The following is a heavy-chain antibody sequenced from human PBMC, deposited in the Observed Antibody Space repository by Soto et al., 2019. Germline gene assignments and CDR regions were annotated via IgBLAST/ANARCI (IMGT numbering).Heavy chain of an antibody. CDR2: IGTAGDT. D-gene: IGHD2-2*01. Sequence: PGGSLRLSCAASGFTFSSYDMHWVRQATGKGLEWVSAIGTAGDTYYPGSVKGRFTISRENAKNSLYLQMNSLRAGDTAVYYCARGSCSSTSCYAGDFDYWGQGTLVTVSS. J-gene: IGHJ4*02. V-gene: IGHV3-13*01. CDR3: ARGSCSSTSCYAGDFDY. CDR1: GFTFSSYD.